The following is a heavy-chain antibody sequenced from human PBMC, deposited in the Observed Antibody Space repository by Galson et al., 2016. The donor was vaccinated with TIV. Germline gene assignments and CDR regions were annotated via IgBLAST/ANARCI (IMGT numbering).Heavy chain of an antibody. D-gene: IGHD3-16*01. V-gene: IGHV3-74*01. CDR2: IDTDGTTT. CDR3: VRDRLGWH. J-gene: IGHJ1*01. Sequence: SLRLSCAASGISVNNDWMHWVRQSPEKGLVWVARIDTDGTTTYYADSVKGRFSISRDNAKKTVYLQMNNLIADDTAVYYCVRDRLGWHWGQGTLVTVSS. CDR1: GISVNNDW.